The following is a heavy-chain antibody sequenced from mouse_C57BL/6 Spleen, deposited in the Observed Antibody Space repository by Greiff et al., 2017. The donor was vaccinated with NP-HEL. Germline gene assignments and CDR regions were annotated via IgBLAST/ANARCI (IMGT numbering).Heavy chain of an antibody. CDR3: ARIGVYYDYDGAMDY. V-gene: IGHV1-81*01. D-gene: IGHD2-4*01. Sequence: VQLQQSGAELARPGASVKLSCKASGYTFTSYGISWVKQRTGQGLEWIGEIYPRSGNTYYNEKFKGKATLTADKSSSTAYMELRSLTSEDSAVYFCARIGVYYDYDGAMDYWGQGTSVTVSS. CDR1: GYTFTSYG. CDR2: IYPRSGNT. J-gene: IGHJ4*01.